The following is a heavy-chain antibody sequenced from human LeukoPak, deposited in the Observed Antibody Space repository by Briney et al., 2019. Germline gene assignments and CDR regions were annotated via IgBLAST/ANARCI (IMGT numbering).Heavy chain of an antibody. J-gene: IGHJ6*03. D-gene: IGHD3-22*01. Sequence: ASVKVSCKASGYTFTGHYMHWVRQAPGQGLEWMGWINPNSGGTNYAQKFQGRVTMTRDTSISTAYMELSRLRSDDTAVYYCARASPRSGYYYYMDVWGKGTTVTVSS. CDR2: INPNSGGT. V-gene: IGHV1-2*02. CDR3: ARASPRSGYYYYMDV. CDR1: GYTFTGHY.